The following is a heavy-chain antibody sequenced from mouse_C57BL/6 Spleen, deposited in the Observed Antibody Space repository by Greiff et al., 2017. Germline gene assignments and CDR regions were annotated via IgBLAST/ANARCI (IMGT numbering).Heavy chain of an antibody. CDR1: GYSITSGYD. D-gene: IGHD4-1*01. V-gene: IGHV3-1*01. J-gene: IGHJ2*01. CDR2: ISYSGST. Sequence: EVQLQQSGPGMVKPSQSLSLTCTVTGYSITSGYDWHWIRHFPGNKLEWMGYISYSGSTNYNPSLKSRISITHDTSKNHFFLKLNSVTTEDTATYYCARGNWDYFDYWGQGTTLTVSS. CDR3: ARGNWDYFDY.